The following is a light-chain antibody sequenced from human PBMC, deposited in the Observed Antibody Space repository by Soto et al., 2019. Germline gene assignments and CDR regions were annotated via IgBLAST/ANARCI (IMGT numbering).Light chain of an antibody. CDR3: QHYNSYSEA. Sequence: DIQMTQSPSTLSGSVVDGVTITCRASQTISSWLAWYQQKPGKAPKLLIYKASTLNSGVPSRFSGSGSGTEFTLTISSLQPDDFATYYCQHYNSYSEAFGQGTKVDIK. CDR2: KAS. V-gene: IGKV1-5*03. CDR1: QTISSW. J-gene: IGKJ1*01.